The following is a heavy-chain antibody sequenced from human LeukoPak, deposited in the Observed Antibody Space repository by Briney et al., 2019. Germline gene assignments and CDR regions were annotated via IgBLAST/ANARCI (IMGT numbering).Heavy chain of an antibody. D-gene: IGHD1/OR15-1a*01. V-gene: IGHV4-4*07. CDR2: IYTSGST. CDR3: ARVLIAGTTAAFDI. CDR1: SGSISSDY. J-gene: IGHJ3*02. Sequence: SETLSLTCTVSSGSISSDYWSWIRQPAGKGLEWLGRIYTSGSTSYNPSLKSRVTISVDKSKNQLSLKLSSVTAADTAVYHCARVLIAGTTAAFDIWGQGTMVTVSS.